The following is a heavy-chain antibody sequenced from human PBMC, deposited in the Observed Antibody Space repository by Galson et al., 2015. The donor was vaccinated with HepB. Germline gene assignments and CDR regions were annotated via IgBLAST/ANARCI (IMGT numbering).Heavy chain of an antibody. D-gene: IGHD3-10*01. CDR2: IRSKAYGGTT. V-gene: IGHV3-49*04. J-gene: IGHJ5*02. Sequence: SLRLSCAASGFTFDDYAMSWVRQAPGKGLEWVGFIRSKAYGGTTEYAASVKGRFTISRDDSKSIAYLQMNSLKTEDTAVYYCTGASHGSGSYYHRTDDAWGQGTLVTVSS. CDR1: GFTFDDYA. CDR3: TGASHGSGSYYHRTDDA.